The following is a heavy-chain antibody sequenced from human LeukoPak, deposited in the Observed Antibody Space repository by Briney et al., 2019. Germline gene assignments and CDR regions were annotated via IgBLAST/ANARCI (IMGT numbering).Heavy chain of an antibody. V-gene: IGHV1-2*06. CDR1: GYTFTGYY. J-gene: IGHJ4*02. CDR2: INPNSGGT. CDR3: ARDPLGSGYYYFDY. Sequence: GASVEVSCKASGYTFTGYYMHWVRQAPGQGLEWMGRINPNSGGTNYAQKFQGRVTMTRDTSISTAYMELSRLRSDDTAVYYCARDPLGSGYYYFDYWGQGTLVTVSS. D-gene: IGHD3-22*01.